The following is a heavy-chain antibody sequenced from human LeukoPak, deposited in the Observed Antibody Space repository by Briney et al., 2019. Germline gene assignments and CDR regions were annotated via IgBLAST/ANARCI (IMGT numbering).Heavy chain of an antibody. Sequence: PGGSLRLSCAASGFTFSTYSMSWVRQAPGRGLEWVSTFSASDGRTFYADSVRGRFTISRDNSKNTLYLQMNSLRAEDTAVYYCAKMSSSRIVGTTNFDYWGQGILVTVSS. CDR2: FSASDGRT. J-gene: IGHJ4*02. CDR1: GFTFSTYS. CDR3: AKMSSSRIVGTTNFDY. V-gene: IGHV3-23*01. D-gene: IGHD1-26*01.